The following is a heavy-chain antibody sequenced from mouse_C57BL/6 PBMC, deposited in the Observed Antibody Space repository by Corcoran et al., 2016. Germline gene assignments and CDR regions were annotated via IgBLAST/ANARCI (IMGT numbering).Heavy chain of an antibody. D-gene: IGHD2-5*01. CDR3: ARSWAYYSNYGY. CDR1: GYTFTDYY. V-gene: IGHV1-19*01. CDR2: INPYNGGT. Sequence: EVQLQQSGPVLVKPGASVKMSCKASGYTFTDYYMNWVKQSHGKSLEWIGVINPYNGGTSYNQKFKGKATLTVDKSSSTAYIELTSLTSEDSAVYYDARSWAYYSNYGYWGQGTTLTVSS. J-gene: IGHJ2*01.